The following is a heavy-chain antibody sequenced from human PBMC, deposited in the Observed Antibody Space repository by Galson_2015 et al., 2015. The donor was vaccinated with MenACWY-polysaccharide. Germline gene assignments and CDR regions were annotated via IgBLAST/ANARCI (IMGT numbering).Heavy chain of an antibody. Sequence: SLRLSCAASGFAFSSYSMNWVRQAPGKGLEWLSYITDSGGSIFYADSVKGRFTISRDNAKNSLYLQMNSLRVEDTAIYYCARDLPPAVYDFDYWGQGTLVTVSS. CDR3: ARDLPPAVYDFDY. D-gene: IGHD5/OR15-5a*01. CDR2: ITDSGGSI. CDR1: GFAFSSYS. J-gene: IGHJ4*02. V-gene: IGHV3-48*01.